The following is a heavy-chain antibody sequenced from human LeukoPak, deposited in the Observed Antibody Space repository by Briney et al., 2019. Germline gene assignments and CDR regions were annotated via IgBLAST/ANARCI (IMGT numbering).Heavy chain of an antibody. CDR3: ASPYNYGKDDAFDI. V-gene: IGHV4-59*08. CDR2: ISGSGAA. Sequence: SETLSLTCTVSNGYISGHYWGWIRQPPGKGLEWIGYISGSGAANYSPSLESRVTMSVDPSKMQFSLELSSATAADTAVYFCASPYNYGKDDAFDIWGQGTMVTVSS. J-gene: IGHJ3*02. CDR1: NGYISGHY. D-gene: IGHD3-16*01.